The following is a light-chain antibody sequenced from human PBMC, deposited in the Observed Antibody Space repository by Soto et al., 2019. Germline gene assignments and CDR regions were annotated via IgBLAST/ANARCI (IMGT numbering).Light chain of an antibody. V-gene: IGKV3-11*01. CDR2: DAS. Sequence: EIVLTQSPDTLSLSPGERATLSCRAGQSVSSYLAWYQQKPGQAPRLLIYDASNRATGIPARFSGSGSGTDFTLTISSLEPEDFAVYYCQQYRTFGQGTKVDIK. CDR1: QSVSSY. CDR3: QQYRT. J-gene: IGKJ1*01.